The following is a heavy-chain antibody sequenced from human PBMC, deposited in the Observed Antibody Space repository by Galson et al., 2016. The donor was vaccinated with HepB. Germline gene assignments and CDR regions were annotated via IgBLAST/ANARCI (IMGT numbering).Heavy chain of an antibody. CDR3: ATTRVSDN. CDR1: GFTFKNYW. J-gene: IGHJ4*02. CDR2: IKPDGRDA. Sequence: SLRLSCAASGFTFKNYWMSWVRQAPGKGLEWVANIKPDGRDANYVDSVRGRFTISRDNAKNSLFLQMNVVRAEDTAVYYCATTRVSDNWGQGTLVTVSS. V-gene: IGHV3-7*01.